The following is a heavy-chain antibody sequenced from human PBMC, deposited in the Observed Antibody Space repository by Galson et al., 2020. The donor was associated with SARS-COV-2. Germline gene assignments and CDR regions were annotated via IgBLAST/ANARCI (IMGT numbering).Heavy chain of an antibody. D-gene: IGHD6-19*01. CDR3: ARVGTRSGWKYYFDY. J-gene: IGHJ4*02. CDR1: AFTFSSSW. CDR2: INSDGSST. Sequence: TGGSLRLSCAASAFTFSSSWMHWVRQAPGKGLVWVSRINSDGSSTSYADSVKGRFTISRDNAKNTQYLQMNSLRAEDTAVYYCARVGTRSGWKYYFDYWGQGTLVTVSS. V-gene: IGHV3-74*01.